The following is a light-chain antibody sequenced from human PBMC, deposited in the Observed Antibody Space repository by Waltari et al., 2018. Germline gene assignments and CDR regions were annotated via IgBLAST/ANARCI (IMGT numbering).Light chain of an antibody. CDR3: AAWDGSLSGVV. CDR2: SNE. CDR1: RSTIVSDR. V-gene: IGLV1-47*02. Sequence: QSVLTQPPSASGTPGHGVPISCSGSRSTIVSDRVNWYQQVPATAPNPPFYSNEARPFGVPDRFSASKSGTTASLAISGLRSEDEADYYCAAWDGSLSGVVFGGGTKLTVL. J-gene: IGLJ2*01.